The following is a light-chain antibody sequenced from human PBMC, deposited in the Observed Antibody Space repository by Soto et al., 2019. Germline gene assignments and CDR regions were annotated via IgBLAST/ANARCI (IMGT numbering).Light chain of an antibody. CDR1: QSVSSSY. CDR2: GTS. J-gene: IGKJ1*01. CDR3: QQYAGSPWT. V-gene: IGKV3-20*01. Sequence: EIVLTQSPGTLSLSPGERATLPCRASQSVSSSYLTWYQQKPGQAPRLLIYGTSTRATGIPDRFSGRGSGTDFTLTISRLEPEDFAVYYCQQYAGSPWTFGQGTKVEIK.